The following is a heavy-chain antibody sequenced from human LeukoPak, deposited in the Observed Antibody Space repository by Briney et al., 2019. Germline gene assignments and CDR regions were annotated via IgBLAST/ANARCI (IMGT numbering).Heavy chain of an antibody. CDR1: GGSFSGYY. J-gene: IGHJ4*02. CDR2: INHSGST. Sequence: SETLSLTCAVCGGSFSGYYWSWIRQPPGKGLEWIGEINHSGSTNYNPSLKSRVTISVDTSKNQFSLKLSSVTAADTAVYYCARGPRGFDYWGQGTLVTVSS. CDR3: ARGPRGFDY. V-gene: IGHV4-34*01.